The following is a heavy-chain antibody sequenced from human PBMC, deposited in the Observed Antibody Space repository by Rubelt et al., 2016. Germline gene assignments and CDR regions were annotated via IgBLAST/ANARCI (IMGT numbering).Heavy chain of an antibody. Sequence: QVQLQQWGAGLLKPSETLSLTCAVYGGSFSGYYWSWIRQPPGKGLEWIGYIYYSGSTNYNPSLKVRVTISVDTSKNQFSLKLSSVTAADTAVYYCARDHPRGYDRYYYYGMDVWGQGTTVTVSS. CDR3: ARDHPRGYDRYYYYGMDV. CDR2: IYYSGST. CDR1: GGSFSGYY. V-gene: IGHV4-34*11. J-gene: IGHJ6*02. D-gene: IGHD5-12*01.